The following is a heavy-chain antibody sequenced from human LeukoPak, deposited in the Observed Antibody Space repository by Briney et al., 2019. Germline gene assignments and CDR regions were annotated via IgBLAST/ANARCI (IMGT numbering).Heavy chain of an antibody. CDR1: GFTFSSYW. D-gene: IGHD5-24*01. Sequence: PGGSLRLSCAASGFTFSSYWMSWVRQAPGKGLEWVANIKQDGSEKYYVDSVKGRFTISRDNAKNSLYLQMNSLRAEDTAVYYCARSLGRLQSPVFDYWGRGTLVTVSS. J-gene: IGHJ4*02. V-gene: IGHV3-7*01. CDR3: ARSLGRLQSPVFDY. CDR2: IKQDGSEK.